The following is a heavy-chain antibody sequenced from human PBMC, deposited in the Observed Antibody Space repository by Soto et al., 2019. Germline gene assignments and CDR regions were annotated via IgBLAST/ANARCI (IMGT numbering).Heavy chain of an antibody. CDR1: GLSFGSKY. V-gene: IGHV3-53*01. CDR2: IYSEGTP. D-gene: IGHD3-9*01. J-gene: IGHJ6*02. Sequence: XVCLRLSCAACGLSFGSKYMSWVRQAPGKGLEWVSVIYSEGTPYYADSVKGRFTISRENSNNTLYLHMNNLRAEDTAVYYCARSPYYDTLTASYYYYAMDVCGQRTTVTVSS. CDR3: ARSPYYDTLTASYYYYAMDV.